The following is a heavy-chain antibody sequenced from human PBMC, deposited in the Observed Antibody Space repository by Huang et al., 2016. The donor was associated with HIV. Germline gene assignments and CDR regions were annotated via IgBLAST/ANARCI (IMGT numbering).Heavy chain of an antibody. J-gene: IGHJ4*02. D-gene: IGHD2-21*02. CDR3: ATDLGGYSFDY. V-gene: IGHV3-30*02. CDR1: GFSFSHYG. Sequence: QEQLVESGGGVVQPGGSLRLSCATSGFSFSHYGMHWVRQAPGKGLDWVAFIRFDGGNKHYADSAKGRFTISRDNSKKMLFLEMNSLRGDDTAFYYCATDLGGYSFDYWGQGALVSVSS. CDR2: IRFDGGNK.